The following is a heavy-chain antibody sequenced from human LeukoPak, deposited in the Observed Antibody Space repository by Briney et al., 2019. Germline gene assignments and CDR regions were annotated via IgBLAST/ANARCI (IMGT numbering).Heavy chain of an antibody. CDR3: AKQLGYCSDGSCYFPY. J-gene: IGHJ4*02. CDR2: ISNNGGYT. D-gene: IGHD2-15*01. V-gene: IGHV3-23*01. CDR1: GFIFSNYG. Sequence: RGSLRLSCAASGFIFSNYGMNWVRQAPGKGLEWVSAISNNGGYTYYADSVQGRFTISRDNSKSTLCLQMNSLRAEDTAVYYCAKQLGYCSDGSCYFPYWGQGTLVTVSS.